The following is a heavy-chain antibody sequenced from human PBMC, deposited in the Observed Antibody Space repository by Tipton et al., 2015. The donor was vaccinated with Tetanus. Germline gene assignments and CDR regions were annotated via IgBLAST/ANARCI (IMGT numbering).Heavy chain of an antibody. J-gene: IGHJ4*02. Sequence: TLSLTCTVSGGSMNTRTFYWGWIRQPPGQGLEWLGYIYQTDSTYYNPSVRSRLTLSLQRSKNQVSLKLSSVTAADAAVYYCVRGRGLGAYSFGFEYWGQGALVTVSS. CDR2: IYQTDST. CDR3: VRGRGLGAYSFGFEY. CDR1: GGSMNTRTFY. V-gene: IGHV4-30-2*01. D-gene: IGHD5-12*01.